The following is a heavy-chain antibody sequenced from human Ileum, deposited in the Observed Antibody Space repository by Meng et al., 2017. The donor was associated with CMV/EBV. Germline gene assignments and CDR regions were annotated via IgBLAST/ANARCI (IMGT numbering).Heavy chain of an antibody. D-gene: IGHD3-3*01. CDR3: ARYYEFWSSYYSVDY. J-gene: IGHJ4*02. CDR1: GGSISRSFYY. V-gene: IGHV4-39*01. Sequence: SETLSLTCTVSGGSISRSFYYCGWIRQPPGKGLEWVGSISYSGNTYANPSLKSRVSISVDTSKNQFSLKLSSVTAADTAVYYCARYYEFWSSYYSVDYWGQGTLVTVSS. CDR2: ISYSGNT.